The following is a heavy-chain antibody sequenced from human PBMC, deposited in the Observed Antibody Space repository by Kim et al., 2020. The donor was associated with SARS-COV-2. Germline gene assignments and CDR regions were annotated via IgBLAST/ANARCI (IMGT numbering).Heavy chain of an antibody. V-gene: IGHV4-39*01. CDR1: GGSISRNNYY. CDR3: PGGVQNYGMDV. D-gene: IGHD3-16*01. CDR2: VYYSGSI. J-gene: IGHJ6*02. Sequence: SETLSLTCTVSGGSISRNNYYWGWIRQPPGKGLEWIGSVYYSGSIYYNSSLKSRVTISVDTSKNQFSLKLSSVTAADTAVYYCPGGVQNYGMDVWGQGTTVTVSS.